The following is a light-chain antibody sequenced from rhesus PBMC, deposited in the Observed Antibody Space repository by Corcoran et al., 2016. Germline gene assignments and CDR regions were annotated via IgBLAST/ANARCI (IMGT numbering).Light chain of an antibody. Sequence: DIQMTQSPSSLSASVGDTVTIACRASQSISRFLAWYQQKPGKAPKLLIHKASTLEGGVPSRFSGSGAGTDCTLTISNLQSEEFATYYGQQYGGSPPTFGQGTKVEIK. CDR3: QQYGGSPPT. CDR1: QSISRF. CDR2: KAS. V-gene: IGKV1-22*01. J-gene: IGKJ1*01.